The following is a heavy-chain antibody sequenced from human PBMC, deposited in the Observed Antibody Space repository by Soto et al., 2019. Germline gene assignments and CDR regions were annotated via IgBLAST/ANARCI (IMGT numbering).Heavy chain of an antibody. J-gene: IGHJ6*02. CDR1: GGTFSSYA. Sequence: QVQLVQSGAEVKKPGSSVKVSCKASGGTFSSYAISWVRQAPGQGLEWMGGIIPIFGTADYAQKCQGRVTITADESTSTAYMELSSLRSEDTAVYYCASHSGSSPEGRYYSGMDVWGQGTTVTVSS. D-gene: IGHD1-26*01. CDR3: ASHSGSSPEGRYYSGMDV. V-gene: IGHV1-69*12. CDR2: IIPIFGTA.